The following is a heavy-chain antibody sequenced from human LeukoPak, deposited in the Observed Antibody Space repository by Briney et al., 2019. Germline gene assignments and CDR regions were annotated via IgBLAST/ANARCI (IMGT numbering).Heavy chain of an antibody. CDR3: AIGSGWLFY. CDR1: GGSISGYY. CDR2: IYYSGGT. V-gene: IGHV4-59*01. D-gene: IGHD6-19*01. Sequence: SETLSLTCTVSGGSISGYYWSWLRQPPGKGLEWIGYIYYSGGTNYNPSLKSRVTISVDTSENQFSLKLSSVTAADTAVYYCAIGSGWLFYWGQGTLVTVSS. J-gene: IGHJ4*02.